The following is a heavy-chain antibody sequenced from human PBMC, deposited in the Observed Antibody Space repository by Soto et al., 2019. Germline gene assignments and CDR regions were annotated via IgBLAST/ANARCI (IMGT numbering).Heavy chain of an antibody. D-gene: IGHD6-13*01. Sequence: TSETLSLTCAVSGGSISSGGYSWTWIRQSPGMGLEWIGYISHRGSTSYNPSLKSRVTISVDMSKNQFSLKLTSVIAADTAVYYCARARGSDSSSWYKQFDYWGQGALVTVSS. J-gene: IGHJ4*02. CDR3: ARARGSDSSSWYKQFDY. V-gene: IGHV4-30-2*06. CDR1: GGSISSGGYS. CDR2: ISHRGST.